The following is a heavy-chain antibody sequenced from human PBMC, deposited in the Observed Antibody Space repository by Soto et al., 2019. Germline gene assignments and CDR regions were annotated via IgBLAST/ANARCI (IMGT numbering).Heavy chain of an antibody. CDR1: GFTFSNYW. D-gene: IGHD2-2*01. CDR2: INSDGSSV. Sequence: PGGSLRLSCAASGFTFSNYWMHWVRQAPGKGLVWVSRINSDGSSVSYADSVKGRFTISRDNAKNTLYLQMNSLRVEDTAVYYCARDPCSSISCPYYYYMDVWGKGTTVTVSS. CDR3: ARDPCSSISCPYYYYMDV. V-gene: IGHV3-74*01. J-gene: IGHJ6*03.